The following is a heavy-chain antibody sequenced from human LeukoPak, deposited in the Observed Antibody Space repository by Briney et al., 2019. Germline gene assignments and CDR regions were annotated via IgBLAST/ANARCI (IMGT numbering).Heavy chain of an antibody. CDR2: ITGSSNT. J-gene: IGHJ4*02. CDR1: GFTFSSYG. CDR3: ASRDPCSGGTCYGLGY. D-gene: IGHD2-15*01. V-gene: IGHV3-23*01. Sequence: GGSLRLSCAASGFTFSSYGMNWVRQAPGKGLEWVSAITGSSNTYYADSVKGRCTFSRDNSKNTLYLQMNSLRVDDTAVYYCASRDPCSGGTCYGLGYWGQGTLVTVSS.